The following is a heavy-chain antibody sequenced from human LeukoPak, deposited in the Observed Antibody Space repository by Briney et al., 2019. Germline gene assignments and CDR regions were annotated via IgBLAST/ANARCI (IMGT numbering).Heavy chain of an antibody. CDR3: AREKVGLTGDHGYFDY. CDR2: INHSGST. CDR1: GESFSGYY. D-gene: IGHD7-27*01. Sequence: SETLSLTCAVYGESFSGYYWSWIRQPPGKGLEWIGEINHSGSTNYNPSLKSRVTISVDTSKNQFSLKLSSVTAADTAVYYCAREKVGLTGDHGYFDYWGQGTLVTVSS. V-gene: IGHV4-34*01. J-gene: IGHJ4*02.